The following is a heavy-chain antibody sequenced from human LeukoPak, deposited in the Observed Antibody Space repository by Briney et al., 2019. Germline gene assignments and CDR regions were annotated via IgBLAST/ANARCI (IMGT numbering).Heavy chain of an antibody. CDR1: GFTFSSYG. Sequence: PGRSLRLSCAASGFTFSSYGMHWVRQAPGKGLEWVAVISYDGSNKYYADSVKGRFTISRDNSKNTLYLQMNSLRAEDTAVYYCARVSSSWAEYFDYWGQGTLVTVSS. V-gene: IGHV3-30*03. CDR3: ARVSSSWAEYFDY. D-gene: IGHD6-13*01. J-gene: IGHJ4*02. CDR2: ISYDGSNK.